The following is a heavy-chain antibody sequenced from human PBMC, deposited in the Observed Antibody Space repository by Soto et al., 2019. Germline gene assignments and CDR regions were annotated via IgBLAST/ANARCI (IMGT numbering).Heavy chain of an antibody. Sequence: ASVKVSCEASGGTFSSYAISWVRQAPGQGLEWMGGIIPIFGTANYAQKFQGRVTITADESTSTAYMELSSLRSEDTAVYYCARGAPVGVFGYYGMDVWGQGTTVTVSS. D-gene: IGHD1-26*01. J-gene: IGHJ6*02. CDR2: IIPIFGTA. CDR1: GGTFSSYA. CDR3: ARGAPVGVFGYYGMDV. V-gene: IGHV1-69*13.